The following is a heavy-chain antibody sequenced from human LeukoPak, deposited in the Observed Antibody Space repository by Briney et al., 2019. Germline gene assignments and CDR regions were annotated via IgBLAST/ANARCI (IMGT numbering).Heavy chain of an antibody. CDR2: IIPIFGTA. J-gene: IGHJ4*02. D-gene: IGHD1-26*01. CDR1: GGTFSSYA. Sequence: SVKVSCKASGGTFSSYAISWVRQAPGQGLEWMGGIIPIFGTANYAQKFQGRVTITTDESTSTAYIELSSLRSEDTAVYYCARGDYSGSYNNFDYWGQGTLVTVSS. CDR3: ARGDYSGSYNNFDY. V-gene: IGHV1-69*05.